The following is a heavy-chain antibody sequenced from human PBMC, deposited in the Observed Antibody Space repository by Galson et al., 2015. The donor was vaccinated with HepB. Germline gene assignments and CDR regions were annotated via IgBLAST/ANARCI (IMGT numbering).Heavy chain of an antibody. D-gene: IGHD1-26*01. CDR2: ISYDGSNK. Sequence: SLRLSCAASGFTFSSHAMHWVRQAPGKGLEWVAVISYDGSNKYYADSVKGRFTISRDNSKNTLYLQMNSLRAEDTAVYYCARDRGGSYWGYWGQGTLVTVSS. CDR1: GFTFSSHA. CDR3: ARDRGGSYWGY. V-gene: IGHV3-30-3*01. J-gene: IGHJ4*02.